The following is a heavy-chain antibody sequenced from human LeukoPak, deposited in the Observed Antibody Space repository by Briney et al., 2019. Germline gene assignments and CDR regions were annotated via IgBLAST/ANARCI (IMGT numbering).Heavy chain of an antibody. J-gene: IGHJ4*02. D-gene: IGHD3-10*01. V-gene: IGHV4-34*01. CDR3: VVLFRRGSGSYYIDY. CDR2: INRSGST. CDR1: GGSFSGYY. Sequence: KPSETLSLTCAVYGGSFSGYYWSWIRQPPGKGLEWIGEINRSGSTNYNPSLKSRVTISVDTSKNQFSLKLRSVTAADTAAYYCVVLFRRGSGSYYIDYWGQGTLVTVSS.